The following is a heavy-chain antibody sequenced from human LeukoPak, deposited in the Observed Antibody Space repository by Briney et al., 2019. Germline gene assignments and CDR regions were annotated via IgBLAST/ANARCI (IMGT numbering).Heavy chain of an antibody. V-gene: IGHV3-23*01. J-gene: IGHJ4*02. CDR3: AMGPRGTYFDY. Sequence: GGSLRLSCAACGFMFSNYAVSWVRQARGKGVEWVSAISGSGGGTYYADSVKGRFTISRDNSKNPLYLRMNSLRAEDTAVYYCAMGPRGTYFDYWGQGTLVTVSS. CDR1: GFMFSNYA. CDR2: ISGSGGGT. D-gene: IGHD1-26*01.